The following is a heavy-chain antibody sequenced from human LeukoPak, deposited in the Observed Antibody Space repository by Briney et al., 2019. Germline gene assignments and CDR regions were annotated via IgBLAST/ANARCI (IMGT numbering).Heavy chain of an antibody. Sequence: ASVKVSCKASGYTFTSYYMHWVRQASGQGLEWMGIINPSGGSTSYAQKFQGRVTMTRDTSTSTVYMELSSLRSEDTAVYYCARAGSPYQLLYVGWFDPWGQGTLVTVSS. J-gene: IGHJ5*02. CDR3: ARAGSPYQLLYVGWFDP. CDR2: INPSGGST. D-gene: IGHD2-2*02. V-gene: IGHV1-46*01. CDR1: GYTFTSYY.